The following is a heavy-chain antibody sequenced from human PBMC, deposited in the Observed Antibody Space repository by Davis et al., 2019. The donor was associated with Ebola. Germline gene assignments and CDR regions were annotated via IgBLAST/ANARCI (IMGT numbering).Heavy chain of an antibody. D-gene: IGHD3-22*01. CDR2: IYPGDSDT. CDR3: ARLRDYYDSRSYAFDI. V-gene: IGHV5-51*04. J-gene: IGHJ3*02. Sequence: GGSLRLSCKGSGYTFTNYWIGWVRQMPGKGLEWMGIIYPGDSDTRYSPSFQGQVTISADKPISTAYLQWSSLKASDTAMYYCARLRDYYDSRSYAFDIWGQGTMVTVSS. CDR1: GYTFTNYW.